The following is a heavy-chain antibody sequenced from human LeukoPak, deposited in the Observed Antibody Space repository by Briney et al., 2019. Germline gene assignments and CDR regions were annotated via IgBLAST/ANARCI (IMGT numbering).Heavy chain of an antibody. J-gene: IGHJ4*02. CDR3: AKTDGSGSYLLYYFAY. D-gene: IGHD3-10*01. CDR1: GFTFSSYG. CDR2: ISGSGGST. Sequence: GGSLRLSCAASGFTFSSYGMSWVRQAPGKGLEWVSAISGSGGSTYYADSVKGRFTISRDNSKNTLYLQMNSLRAEDTAVYYCAKTDGSGSYLLYYFAYWGQGTLVTVSS. V-gene: IGHV3-23*01.